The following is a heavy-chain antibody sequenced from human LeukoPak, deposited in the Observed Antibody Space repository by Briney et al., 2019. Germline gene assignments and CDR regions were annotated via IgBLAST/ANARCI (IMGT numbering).Heavy chain of an antibody. V-gene: IGHV3-23*01. Sequence: GGSLRLSCAATGLTFGNYARSWGRQAPGKGLEWVSAVSGRDTSTYYTDSVKGRFTISRDNSKNTLYLQMNSLSAEDTAIYYCAKWGDYDVLTGYYDSDYWGQGTLVTVFS. D-gene: IGHD3-9*01. J-gene: IGHJ4*02. CDR1: GLTFGNYA. CDR2: VSGRDTST. CDR3: AKWGDYDVLTGYYDSDY.